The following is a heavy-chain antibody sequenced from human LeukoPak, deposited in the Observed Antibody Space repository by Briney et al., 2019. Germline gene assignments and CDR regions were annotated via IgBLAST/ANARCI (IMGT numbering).Heavy chain of an antibody. CDR1: GFTFSSDS. D-gene: IGHD6-19*01. CDR3: ARKYGSGCIDY. V-gene: IGHV3-21*01. J-gene: IGHJ4*02. Sequence: GGSLRLSCAASGFTFSSDSMNWVRQAPGGGLEWVSSISSTSSYIYYADSVKGRFTISRDNGKNSLYLQMNSVRAEDTAVYYCARKYGSGCIDYWGQGTLVTVSS. CDR2: ISSTSSYI.